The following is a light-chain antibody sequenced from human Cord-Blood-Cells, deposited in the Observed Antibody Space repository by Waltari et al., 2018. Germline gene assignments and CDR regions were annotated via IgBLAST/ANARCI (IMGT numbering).Light chain of an antibody. CDR3: QQYGSSFT. J-gene: IGKJ3*01. V-gene: IGKV3-20*01. CDR1: QSVSSSY. Sequence: EIVLTQSPVTLSLSPGERATLSCRASQSVSSSYLAWYQQKPGQAPRPLIYGASSRATGIPDRFSGSGSGTDFTLTISRLEPEDFAVYYCQQYGSSFTFGPGTKVDIK. CDR2: GAS.